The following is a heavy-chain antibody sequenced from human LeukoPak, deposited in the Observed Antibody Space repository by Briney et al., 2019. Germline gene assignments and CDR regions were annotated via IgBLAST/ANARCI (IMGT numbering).Heavy chain of an antibody. CDR1: GFTFSSYG. V-gene: IGHV3-30*02. D-gene: IGHD3-9*01. J-gene: IGHJ4*02. Sequence: GGSLRLSCAASGFTFSSYGMHWVRQAPGKGLEWVAFIRYDGSNKYYADSVKGRFTISRDNSKNTLYLQMNSLRAEDTAVYYCAKDGTINYDILTGYRTSAFDYWGQGTLVTVSS. CDR3: AKDGTINYDILTGYRTSAFDY. CDR2: IRYDGSNK.